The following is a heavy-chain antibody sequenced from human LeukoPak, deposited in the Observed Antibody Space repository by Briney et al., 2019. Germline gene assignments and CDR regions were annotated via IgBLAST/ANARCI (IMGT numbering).Heavy chain of an antibody. D-gene: IGHD6-13*01. Sequence: GRSLRLSCAASGFIFSDYDMSWIRQAPGKGLEWVSYISSTSSYTAYADSVKGRFTISRDNAKNSLYLQMNSLRAEDTAVYFFAKATNTATGTPTLAIDYWGQGTLVTVSS. J-gene: IGHJ4*02. V-gene: IGHV3-11*05. CDR2: ISSTSSYT. CDR1: GFIFSDYD. CDR3: AKATNTATGTPTLAIDY.